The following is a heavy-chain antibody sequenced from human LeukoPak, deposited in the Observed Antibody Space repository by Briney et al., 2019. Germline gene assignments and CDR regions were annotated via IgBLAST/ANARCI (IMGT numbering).Heavy chain of an antibody. CDR1: GYTFTGYY. Sequence: ASVKVSCKASGYTFTGYYMHWVRQAPGQGLEWMGWINPNSGGTNYAQKFQGRVTMTRDTSISTAYMELSRLRSDDTGVYYCARGPDYYDSSGYYTNWGQGTLVTVSS. J-gene: IGHJ4*02. V-gene: IGHV1-2*02. D-gene: IGHD3-22*01. CDR3: ARGPDYYDSSGYYTN. CDR2: INPNSGGT.